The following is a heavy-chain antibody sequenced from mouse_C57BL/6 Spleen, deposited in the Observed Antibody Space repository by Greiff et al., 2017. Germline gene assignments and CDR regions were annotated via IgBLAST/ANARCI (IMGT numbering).Heavy chain of an antibody. CDR1: GYTFTSYW. CDR2: INPSSGYT. V-gene: IGHV1-7*01. Sequence: QVQLQQSGAELAKPGASVKLSCKASGYTFTSYWMHWVKQRPGQGLEWIGYINPSSGYTKYNQKFKDKATLTADKSSSTAYMQLSSLTYEDSAVYYCARYDDGYYHGFSWFAYWGQGTLVTVSA. D-gene: IGHD2-3*01. CDR3: ARYDDGYYHGFSWFAY. J-gene: IGHJ3*01.